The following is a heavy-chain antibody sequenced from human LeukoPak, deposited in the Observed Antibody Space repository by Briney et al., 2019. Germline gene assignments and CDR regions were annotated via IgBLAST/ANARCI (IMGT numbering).Heavy chain of an antibody. D-gene: IGHD2-21*02. Sequence: GGSLRLSCAASGFTFSTYSMNWVRQAPGKGLEWLSSISSSSDYIYYADSVKGRFTISRDNAKNSLYLQMNSLRADDTAVYYCARRAGDSGFQWGFDFWGQGTLVTVSS. J-gene: IGHJ4*02. CDR1: GFTFSTYS. CDR2: ISSSSDYI. CDR3: ARRAGDSGFQWGFDF. V-gene: IGHV3-21*01.